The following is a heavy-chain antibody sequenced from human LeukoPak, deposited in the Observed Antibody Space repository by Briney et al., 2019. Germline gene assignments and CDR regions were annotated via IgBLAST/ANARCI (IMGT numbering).Heavy chain of an antibody. J-gene: IGHJ4*02. Sequence: HPGGSLRLSCAASGFTFSSYGMPWVRQAPGKGLEWVAVIWYDGSNKYYADSVKGRFTISRDNSKNTLYLQMNSLRAEDTAVYYCARGTSGYDFWSGRTYYFDYWGQGTLVTVSS. D-gene: IGHD3-3*01. CDR2: IWYDGSNK. CDR3: ARGTSGYDFWSGRTYYFDY. CDR1: GFTFSSYG. V-gene: IGHV3-33*01.